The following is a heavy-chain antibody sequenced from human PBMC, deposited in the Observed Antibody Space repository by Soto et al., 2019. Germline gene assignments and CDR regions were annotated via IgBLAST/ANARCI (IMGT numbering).Heavy chain of an antibody. Sequence: QVQLQESGPGLVKPSETLSLTCTVSGGSISSYYWCWTRQPAGKGLEWIGRFYPSGKTTHNPSLQSRLTMSADTSRNKFSLNLTSVTAADTAVYYCARCGLDYGMDVWGQGTTVIVSS. CDR3: ARCGLDYGMDV. CDR1: GGSISSYY. D-gene: IGHD3-16*01. CDR2: FYPSGKT. V-gene: IGHV4-4*07. J-gene: IGHJ6*02.